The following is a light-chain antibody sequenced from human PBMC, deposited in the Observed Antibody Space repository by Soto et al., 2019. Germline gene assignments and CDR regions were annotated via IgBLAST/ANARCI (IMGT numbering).Light chain of an antibody. V-gene: IGKV4-1*01. J-gene: IGKJ2*01. CDR3: QQYDSTPYT. CDR1: QSVLYSSNNKNY. Sequence: DIVMTQSPDSLAVSLGERATINCKSSQSVLYSSNNKNYLAWYQQKPGQPPMLLIYWASTRESGVPDRFSGSGSGTDFTLTISSLQAEDVAVYYCQQYDSTPYTFGQGTKLEIK. CDR2: WAS.